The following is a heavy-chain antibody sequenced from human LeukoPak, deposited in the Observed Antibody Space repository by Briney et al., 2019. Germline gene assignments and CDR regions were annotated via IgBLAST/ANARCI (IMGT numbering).Heavy chain of an antibody. D-gene: IGHD3/OR15-3a*01. CDR2: INHSGST. J-gene: IGHJ5*02. Sequence: NPSETLSLTCAVYGGSFSGYYWSWIRQPPGKGLEWIGEINHSGSTNYNPSLKSRVTISVDTSKNQFSLKLSSVTAADTAVYYCARVPRGWTVGWFDPWGQGTLVTVSS. CDR1: GGSFSGYY. V-gene: IGHV4-34*01. CDR3: ARVPRGWTVGWFDP.